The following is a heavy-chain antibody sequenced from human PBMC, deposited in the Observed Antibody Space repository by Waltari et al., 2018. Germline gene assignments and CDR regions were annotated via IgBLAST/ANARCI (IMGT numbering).Heavy chain of an antibody. J-gene: IGHJ4*02. Sequence: QVQLVESGGGVVQPGRSLRLPCAASGLTFSSHIMHWVRQPPGKGLEWVAVISYDGTNKYYADSVKGRFTISRDNSKNTLYLQMNSLRPDDTAVYYCARGGGWNSHLDYWGQGTLVTVSS. CDR1: GLTFSSHI. CDR2: ISYDGTNK. D-gene: IGHD1-7*01. CDR3: ARGGGWNSHLDY. V-gene: IGHV3-30-3*01.